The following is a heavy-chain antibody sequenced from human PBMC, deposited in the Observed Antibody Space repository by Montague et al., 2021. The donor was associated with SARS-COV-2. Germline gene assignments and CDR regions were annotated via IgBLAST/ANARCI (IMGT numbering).Heavy chain of an antibody. CDR2: IFHSGTT. Sequence: SETLSLTCSVSGGSIVTGDYYWAWSRQPPGKGLEWIGNIFHSGTTYYVPSLKSRVTISVDTSKNQFSLKLSSVTAADTAVYYCARGRRIAARPSEGYFDLWGRSALFTLSS. CDR1: GGSIVTGDYY. J-gene: IGHJ2*01. CDR3: ARGRRIAARPSEGYFDL. D-gene: IGHD6-6*01. V-gene: IGHV4-39*07.